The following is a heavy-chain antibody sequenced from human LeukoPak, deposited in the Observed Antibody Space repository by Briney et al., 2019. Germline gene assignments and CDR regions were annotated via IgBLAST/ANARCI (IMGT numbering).Heavy chain of an antibody. CDR1: GFTFSSYV. Sequence: PGGSLRLSCAASGFTFSSYVMNWVRQAPGKRLEWVSGISGSGGSTYYADSVKGRFTISRDNSKNTLYLQMNSLRAEDTAVYYCTKYTVIGYSYGRIDYWGQGTLVTVSS. V-gene: IGHV3-23*01. D-gene: IGHD5-18*01. J-gene: IGHJ4*02. CDR3: TKYTVIGYSYGRIDY. CDR2: ISGSGGST.